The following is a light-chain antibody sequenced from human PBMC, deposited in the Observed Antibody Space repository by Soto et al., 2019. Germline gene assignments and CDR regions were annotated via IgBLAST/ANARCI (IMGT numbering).Light chain of an antibody. J-gene: IGLJ2*01. Sequence: QPVLTQSPSASASLGASVKLTCTLSSGHSSYAIAWHQQQPEKGPRYLMKLNSDGSHSKGDGIPDRFSGSSSGAERYLTISSLQSEGAADYYCQTWGTGVVFGGGTKLNVL. CDR2: LNSDGSH. V-gene: IGLV4-69*01. CDR1: SGHSSYA. CDR3: QTWGTGVV.